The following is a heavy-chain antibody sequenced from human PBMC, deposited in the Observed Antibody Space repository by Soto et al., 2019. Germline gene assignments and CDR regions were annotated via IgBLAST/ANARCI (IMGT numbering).Heavy chain of an antibody. Sequence: SGKAPSKDPFNTITNTWSQCVLHAPGQKLEWMGWINAGNGNTKYSQKFQGRVTITRDTSASTAYMELSSLRSEDAAVYYCAREPTTKDRYDSLGQGTQVT. V-gene: IGHV1-3*01. CDR1: FNTITNTW. D-gene: IGHD3-16*01. J-gene: IGHJ5*02. CDR3: AREPTTKDRYDS. CDR2: INAGNGNT.